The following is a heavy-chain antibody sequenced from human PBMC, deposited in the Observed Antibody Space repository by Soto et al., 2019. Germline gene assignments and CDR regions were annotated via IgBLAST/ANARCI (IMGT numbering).Heavy chain of an antibody. CDR1: GYSFTSYW. V-gene: IGHV5-10-1*01. D-gene: IGHD2-8*01. J-gene: IGHJ6*02. CDR3: ARHPPGYCTNGVCSRYYYYGMDV. CDR2: IDPSDSYT. Sequence: GESLKISCKGSGYSFTSYWISWVRQMPGKGLEWMGRIDPSDSYTNYSPSFQGHVTISADKSISTAYLQWSSLKASDTAMYYCARHPPGYCTNGVCSRYYYYGMDVWGQGTTVTVSS.